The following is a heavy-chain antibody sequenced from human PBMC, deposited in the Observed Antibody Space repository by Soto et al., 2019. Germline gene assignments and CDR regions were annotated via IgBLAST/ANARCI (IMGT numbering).Heavy chain of an antibody. CDR3: AKDLWDRFFAFDI. CDR2: ISGSGGST. J-gene: IGHJ3*02. V-gene: IGHV3-23*01. Sequence: GGSLRLSCSASGFTFSSYAMSWVRQAPGKGLEWVSAISGSGGSTYYADSVKGRFTISRDNSKNTLYLQMNSLRAEDTAVYYCAKDLWDRFFAFDIWGQGTMVTVSS. CDR1: GFTFSSYA. D-gene: IGHD3-16*01.